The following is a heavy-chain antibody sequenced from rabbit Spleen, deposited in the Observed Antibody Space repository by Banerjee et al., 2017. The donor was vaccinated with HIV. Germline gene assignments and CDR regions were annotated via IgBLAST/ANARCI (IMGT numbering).Heavy chain of an antibody. CDR1: GFSFSGSYW. V-gene: IGHV1S45*01. J-gene: IGHJ4*01. CDR3: ARDVNSNFRRTNL. D-gene: IGHD4-1*01. Sequence: QEQLEESGGDLVKPEGSLTLTCTASGFSFSGSYWICWVRQAPGKGLEWIACIATGSGGTGYATWAKGRFTISKTSSTTVTLQMTSLTAADTATYFCARDVNSNFRRTNLWGPGTLVTVS. CDR2: IATGSGGT.